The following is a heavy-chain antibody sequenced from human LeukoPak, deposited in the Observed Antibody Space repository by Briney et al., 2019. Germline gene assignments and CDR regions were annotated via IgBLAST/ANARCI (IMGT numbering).Heavy chain of an antibody. CDR1: GYTFTSYG. J-gene: IGHJ5*02. Sequence: ASVKVSCKAYGYTFTSYGISWVRQAPGQGLEWMGWISAYNGNTNYAQKLQGRVTMATDTSTSTAYMELRSLRSDDSAVYYCARDLGDIVVVPSAFTLPWGQGTLVTVAS. CDR2: ISAYNGNT. V-gene: IGHV1-18*01. D-gene: IGHD2-2*01. CDR3: ARDLGDIVVVPSAFTLP.